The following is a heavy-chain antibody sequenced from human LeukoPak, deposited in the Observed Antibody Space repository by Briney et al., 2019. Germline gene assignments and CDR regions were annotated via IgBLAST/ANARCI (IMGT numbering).Heavy chain of an antibody. CDR3: ARGPPPDDCSGGSCYGGQFDY. V-gene: IGHV4-34*01. CDR1: GGSFSGYY. Sequence: SETLSPTCAVYGGSFSGYYWSWIRQPPGKGLEWIGEINHSGSTNYNPSLKSRVTISVDTSKNQFSLKLSSVTAADTAVYYCARGPPPDDCSGGSCYGGQFDYWGQGTLVTVSS. CDR2: INHSGST. D-gene: IGHD2-15*01. J-gene: IGHJ4*02.